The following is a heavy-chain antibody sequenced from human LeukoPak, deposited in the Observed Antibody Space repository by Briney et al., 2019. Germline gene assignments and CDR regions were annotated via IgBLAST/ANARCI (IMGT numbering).Heavy chain of an antibody. V-gene: IGHV3-7*01. CDR1: GFRFSSQW. CDR2: INSDGSAK. J-gene: IGHJ4*02. D-gene: IGHD1-7*01. CDR3: TDLGTSD. Sequence: GGSLRLSCAVSGFRFSSQWMTWVRQAPGTGLEWVATINSDGSAKYHVDSVKGRFTISRDNAKNLVYLQMSILRAEDTAVYYCTDLGTSDCGQGTLVTVSS.